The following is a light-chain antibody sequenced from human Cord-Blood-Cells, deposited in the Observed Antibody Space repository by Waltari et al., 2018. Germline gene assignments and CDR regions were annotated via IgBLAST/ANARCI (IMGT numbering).Light chain of an antibody. Sequence: QSALTQPASVSGSPAQSITISCTGTSSDVGGYNYVDWYQQHPGKAPKLMIYDVSNRPSGVSNRFSGSKSGNTASLTISGLQAEDEADYYCSSYTSSSTPYVFGTGTKVTVL. J-gene: IGLJ1*01. CDR3: SSYTSSSTPYV. CDR1: SSDVGGYNY. CDR2: DVS. V-gene: IGLV2-14*03.